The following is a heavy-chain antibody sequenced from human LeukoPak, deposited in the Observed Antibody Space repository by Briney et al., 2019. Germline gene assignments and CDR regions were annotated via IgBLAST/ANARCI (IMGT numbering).Heavy chain of an antibody. CDR3: AKAGSSWYEY. CDR2: IKQDGSEK. V-gene: IGHV3-7*01. CDR1: GFTFSSYW. D-gene: IGHD6-13*01. Sequence: PGGSLRLSCAASGFTFSSYWMSWVRQAPGKGLEWVANIKQDGSEKYYVDSLKGRFTISRDNAKNSLYLQMNSLGAEDTAVYYCAKAGSSWYEYWGQGTLVTVSS. J-gene: IGHJ4*02.